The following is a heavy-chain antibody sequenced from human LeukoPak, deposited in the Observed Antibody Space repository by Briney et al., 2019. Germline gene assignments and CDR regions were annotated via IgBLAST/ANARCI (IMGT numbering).Heavy chain of an antibody. V-gene: IGHV4-4*07. CDR3: ARLKFYDSTGYNPGYYMDV. D-gene: IGHD3-22*01. CDR2: IYITGST. J-gene: IGHJ6*03. Sequence: SETLSLTCTVSGGSIINYYWSWIRQSAGKGLEWVGHIYITGSTNYNPSLKNRLTMSVDTSKNQFSLKLRSVTAADTAVYYCARLKFYDSTGYNPGYYMDVWGKGITVTVSS. CDR1: GGSIINYY.